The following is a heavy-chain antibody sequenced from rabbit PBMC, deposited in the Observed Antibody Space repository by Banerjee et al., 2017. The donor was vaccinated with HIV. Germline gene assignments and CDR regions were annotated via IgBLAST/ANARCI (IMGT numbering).Heavy chain of an antibody. CDR2: IYPSSGTT. CDR3: AKDWGGVGDFVWYFDL. Sequence: QSLEETGGGLVKPGGTLTLTCKASGIDFSSTYWICWVRQAPGKGLEWIGCIYPSSGTTYYASWAKGRFTISKTSSTTVTLQMTSLTAADTAAYLCAKDWGGVGDFVWYFDLWGPGTLVTVS. J-gene: IGHJ4*01. V-gene: IGHV1S40*01. D-gene: IGHD2-1*01. CDR1: GIDFSSTYW.